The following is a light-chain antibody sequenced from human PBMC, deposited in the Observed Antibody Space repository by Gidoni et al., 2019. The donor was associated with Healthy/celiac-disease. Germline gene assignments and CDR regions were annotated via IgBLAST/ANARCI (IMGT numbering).Light chain of an antibody. J-gene: IGKJ1*01. V-gene: IGKV3-15*01. Sequence: EIVMKQSPATLSVSPGERATLSCRASQSVNSNLAWYQQKPGQAPRLLIYGASTRATGIPARFSVSLSWTEFTLTISSLQSEDFAVYYCQQYNNWPPWTFGQGTKVEIK. CDR1: QSVNSN. CDR2: GAS. CDR3: QQYNNWPPWT.